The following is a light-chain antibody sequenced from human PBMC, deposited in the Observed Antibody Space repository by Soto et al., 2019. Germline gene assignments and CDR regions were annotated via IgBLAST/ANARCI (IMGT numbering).Light chain of an antibody. Sequence: IALTQSRGTLSVSPGDRATLSCRASQTISSTYLAWYQQKPGQAPRLLIYDTSYRATGIPARFSGSGSRTDFTLTISSLEPDDFAVYYCQQRSSWPRITFGQGTRLEIK. CDR1: QTISSTY. CDR2: DTS. CDR3: QQRSSWPRIT. V-gene: IGKV3-11*01. J-gene: IGKJ5*01.